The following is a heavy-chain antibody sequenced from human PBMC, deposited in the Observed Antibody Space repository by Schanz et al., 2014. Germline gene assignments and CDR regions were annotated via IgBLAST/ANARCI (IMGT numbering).Heavy chain of an antibody. CDR2: IGNGGVTI. D-gene: IGHD2-15*01. Sequence: QVQLVDSGGGLVKPGGSLRLSCTASGFPFSDYFMAWIRQPPGRGLEWVSYIGNGGVTIYYADSVKGRFTISRDNSKNWLYLQMNSLRAEDTAVYYCAKTPREYCNYDNCPNWFDSWGQGTLVTASS. CDR3: AKTPREYCNYDNCPNWFDS. V-gene: IGHV3-11*01. J-gene: IGHJ5*01. CDR1: GFPFSDYF.